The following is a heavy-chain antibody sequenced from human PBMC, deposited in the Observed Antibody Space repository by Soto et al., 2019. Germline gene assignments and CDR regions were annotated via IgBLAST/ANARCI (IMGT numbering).Heavy chain of an antibody. CDR1: GFTFSGSA. V-gene: IGHV3-23*01. CDR2: ITSSGSEV. CDR3: AKEGYVSGWYWDF. Sequence: PGGSLRLSCAASGFTFSGSAMTWVRQAPGKWLEYVSSITSSGSEVFHAASVKGRFTMSRDNSKYMLYLQVNSLRAEDTAVYYCAKEGYVSGWYWDFWGQGSLVTVSS. J-gene: IGHJ4*02. D-gene: IGHD6-19*01.